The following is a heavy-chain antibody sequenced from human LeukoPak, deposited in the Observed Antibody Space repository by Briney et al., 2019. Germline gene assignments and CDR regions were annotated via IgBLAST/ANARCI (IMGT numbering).Heavy chain of an antibody. V-gene: IGHV3-30-3*01. CDR2: ISYDGSNK. CDR1: GFTFSSYA. Sequence: GGSLRLSCAASGFTFSSYAMHWVRQAPGKGLEWVAVISYDGSNKYYADSVKGRFTISRDNSKNTLYLQMNSLRAEDTAVYYCARDHGGKGSYYFDYWGQGTLVTVSS. J-gene: IGHJ4*02. CDR3: ARDHGGKGSYYFDY. D-gene: IGHD4-23*01.